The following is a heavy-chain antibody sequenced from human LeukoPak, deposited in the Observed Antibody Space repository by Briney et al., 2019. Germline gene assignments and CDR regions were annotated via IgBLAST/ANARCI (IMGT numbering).Heavy chain of an antibody. Sequence: GGSLRLSCAASGFTFSSYWMHWVRQAPGKGLVWVSRINSDGSSTSYADSVKGRFTISRDDSKNTLYLQMNSLRAEDTAVYYCAKDLNSRWTLDYWGQGTLVTVSS. CDR3: AKDLNSRWTLDY. CDR2: INSDGSST. V-gene: IGHV3-74*01. CDR1: GFTFSSYW. D-gene: IGHD2/OR15-2a*01. J-gene: IGHJ4*02.